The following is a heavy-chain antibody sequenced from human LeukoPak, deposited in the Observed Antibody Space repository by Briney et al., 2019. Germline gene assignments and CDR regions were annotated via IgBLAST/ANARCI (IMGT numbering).Heavy chain of an antibody. CDR1: GGSISSSSYY. J-gene: IGHJ4*02. V-gene: IGHV4-31*03. CDR3: ARENPHYYDSSGYYVDY. CDR2: IYYSGST. D-gene: IGHD3-22*01. Sequence: SETLSLTCTVSGGSISSSSYYWGWIRQPPGKGLEWIGYIYYSGSTYYNPSLKSRVTISVDTSKNQFSLKLSSVTAADTAVYYCARENPHYYDSSGYYVDYWGQGTLVTVSS.